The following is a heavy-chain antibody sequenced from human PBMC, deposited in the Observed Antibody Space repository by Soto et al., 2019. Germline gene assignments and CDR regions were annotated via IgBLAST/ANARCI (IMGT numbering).Heavy chain of an antibody. CDR1: GGSFSGYY. CDR3: ARGGYSGGDY. CDR2: INHSGST. V-gene: IGHV4-34*01. Sequence: QVQLQQWGAGLLKPSETLSLTCAVYGGSFSGYYWSWIRQPPGKGLELIGEINHSGSTNYNPSLKSRVTISVDTSKNQVSLKLSSVTAADTAVYYCARGGYSGGDYWGQGTLVTVSS. D-gene: IGHD2-15*01. J-gene: IGHJ4*02.